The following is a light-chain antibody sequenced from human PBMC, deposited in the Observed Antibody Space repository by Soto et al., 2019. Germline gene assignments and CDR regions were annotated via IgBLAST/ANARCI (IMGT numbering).Light chain of an antibody. CDR1: QGIRND. CDR3: LQDYKYPRT. CDR2: AAS. J-gene: IGKJ1*01. Sequence: AIQMTQSPSSLSASVGDRVTITCRASQGIRNDLAWYQDKPGKAPKLLIYAASSLQAGVPSRFSGSGSGTDFTLTITSLQPEDFATYYCLQDYKYPRTFGQGTKVEIK. V-gene: IGKV1-6*01.